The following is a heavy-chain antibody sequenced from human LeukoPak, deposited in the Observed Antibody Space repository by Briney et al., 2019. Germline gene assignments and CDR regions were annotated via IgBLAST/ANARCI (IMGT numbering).Heavy chain of an antibody. CDR1: GDSVSSNSAA. D-gene: IGHD3-16*02. Sequence: SQTLSLTCAISGDSVSSNSAAWNWIRQSPSRGLEWLGRTYYRSKWYNDYAVSVKSRITINPDTSKNQLSLQLNSVTPEDTAVYYCARGGARYHSDTMFDYWGQGTLVTVSS. CDR2: TYYRSKWYN. J-gene: IGHJ4*02. V-gene: IGHV6-1*01. CDR3: ARGGARYHSDTMFDY.